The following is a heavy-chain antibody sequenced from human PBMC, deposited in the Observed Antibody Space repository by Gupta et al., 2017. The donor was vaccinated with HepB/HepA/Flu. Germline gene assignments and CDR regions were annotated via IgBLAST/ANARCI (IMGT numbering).Heavy chain of an antibody. CDR2: ISYDGSNK. V-gene: IGHV3-30*18. Sequence: QVQLVESGGGVVQPGRSLRLSCAASGFTFSSYGMHWVRQAPGEGLEWVAVISYDGSNKYYADSVKGRFTISRDNSKNTLYLQMNSLRAEDTAVYYCAKASTRAWFDPWGQGTLVTVSS. CDR3: AKASTRAWFDP. J-gene: IGHJ5*02. D-gene: IGHD3-10*01. CDR1: GFTFSSYG.